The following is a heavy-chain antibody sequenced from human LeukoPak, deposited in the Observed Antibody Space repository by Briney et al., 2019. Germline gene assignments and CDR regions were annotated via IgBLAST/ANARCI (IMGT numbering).Heavy chain of an antibody. CDR1: GFTFSSYW. CDR3: SAGAPFEY. CDR2: ISSDESDT. D-gene: IGHD7-27*01. Sequence: PGGSLRLSCATSGFTFSSYWMHWVRQTPEKGLVWVSRISSDESDTSYADSVEGRFTISRDNAKNTLYLQMNSLRAEDTAAYYCSAGAPFEYWGQGTLVTVSS. J-gene: IGHJ4*02. V-gene: IGHV3-74*01.